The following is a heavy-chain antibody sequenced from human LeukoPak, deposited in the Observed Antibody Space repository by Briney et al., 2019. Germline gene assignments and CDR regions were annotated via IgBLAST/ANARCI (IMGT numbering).Heavy chain of an antibody. D-gene: IGHD3-10*01. V-gene: IGHV3-7*01. J-gene: IGHJ4*02. CDR1: FW. CDR3: ARDKGVMVPFDY. Sequence: FWMSWVRQAPGKGLEWVANIKQGGSEKNYVDSVKGRFTIARDDAKNSLYLQMNSLRAEDTAVYFCARDKGVMVPFDYWGQGTLVTVSS. CDR2: IKQGGSEK.